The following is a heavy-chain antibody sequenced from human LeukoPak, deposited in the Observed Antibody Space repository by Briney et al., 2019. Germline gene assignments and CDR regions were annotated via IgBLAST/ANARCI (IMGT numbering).Heavy chain of an antibody. V-gene: IGHV4-61*02. D-gene: IGHD3-9*01. J-gene: IGHJ3*02. CDR3: ARWHSDILTRDDAFDI. Sequence: SETLSLTCTVSGGSVSSGNYYWTWIRQPAGKGLEWIGRIYTSGSTNYNPSLKSRVTISIDASKNQFSLRLSSVTAADTAVYYCARWHSDILTRDDAFDIWGQGTMVTVSS. CDR2: IYTSGST. CDR1: GGSVSSGNYY.